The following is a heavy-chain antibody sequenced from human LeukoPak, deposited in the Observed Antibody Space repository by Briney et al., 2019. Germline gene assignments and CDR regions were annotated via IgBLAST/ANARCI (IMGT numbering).Heavy chain of an antibody. J-gene: IGHJ4*02. V-gene: IGHV3-23*01. CDR1: GFTFSNYA. D-gene: IGHD6-13*01. Sequence: GGSLRLSCAASGFTFSNYAMSLVRQAPGKGLEWVSGISAGDPSTYYADSVKGRFTISRDNSKNTLYLQMNSLRAEDTAVYYCAKAALAAAGTAEFDYWGQGTLVTVSS. CDR3: AKAALAAAGTAEFDY. CDR2: ISAGDPST.